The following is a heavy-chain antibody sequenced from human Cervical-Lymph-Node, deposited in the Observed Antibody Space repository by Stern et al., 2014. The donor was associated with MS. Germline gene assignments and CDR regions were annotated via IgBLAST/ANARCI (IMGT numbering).Heavy chain of an antibody. CDR3: ARGGRIAARMDV. CDR1: GGSFSGYY. J-gene: IGHJ6*02. Sequence: QVQIQQWGAGLLKPSETLSLTCAVYGGSFSGYYWSWIRQPPGKGLEWIGGNNHSGNTNYNPSLKSSVTTPVDTSKNQFPLKLSSVTAADTAVYYCARGGRIAARMDVWGQGTTVTVSS. CDR2: NNHSGNT. V-gene: IGHV4-34*01. D-gene: IGHD6-13*01.